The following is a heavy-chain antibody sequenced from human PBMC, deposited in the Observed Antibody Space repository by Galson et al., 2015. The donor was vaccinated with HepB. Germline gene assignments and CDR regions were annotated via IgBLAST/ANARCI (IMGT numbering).Heavy chain of an antibody. D-gene: IGHD3-10*01. CDR3: AKFYGADLLWFGELCD. V-gene: IGHV3-23*01. Sequence: SLRLSCAASGFTFRSYGMSWVRQAPGTGLEWVSTFSGSGGNTYYDDSVQGRFTISRDNSKNTLYLQMNSLRDEDTAVYYCAKFYGADLLWFGELCDWGQGTLVTVSS. J-gene: IGHJ4*02. CDR2: FSGSGGNT. CDR1: GFTFRSYG.